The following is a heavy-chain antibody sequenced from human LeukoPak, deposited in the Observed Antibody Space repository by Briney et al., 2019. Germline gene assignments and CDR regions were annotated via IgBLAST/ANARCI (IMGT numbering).Heavy chain of an antibody. D-gene: IGHD4-17*01. CDR2: ISYDGSNK. V-gene: IGHV3-30-3*01. Sequence: PGGSLRLSCAASGFTFSSYAMHWVRQAPGKGLEWVAVISYDGSNKYYADSVKGRFTISRDNSKNTLYLQMNSLRAEDTAVYYCARTDYGDYIVSYYFDYWGQGTLVTVSS. CDR1: GFTFSSYA. J-gene: IGHJ4*02. CDR3: ARTDYGDYIVSYYFDY.